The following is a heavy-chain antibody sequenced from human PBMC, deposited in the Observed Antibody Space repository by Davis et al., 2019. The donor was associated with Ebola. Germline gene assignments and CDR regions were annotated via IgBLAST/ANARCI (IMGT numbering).Heavy chain of an antibody. CDR3: ARSRDLYGMDV. CDR2: IYYSGST. J-gene: IGHJ6*02. Sequence: LRLSCAVYGGSFSGYYWSWIRQPPGKGLEWIGYIYYSGSTYYNPSLKSRVTISVDTSKNRFSLKLSSVTAADTAVYYCARSRDLYGMDVWGQGTTVTVSS. V-gene: IGHV4-30-4*08. CDR1: GGSFSGYY.